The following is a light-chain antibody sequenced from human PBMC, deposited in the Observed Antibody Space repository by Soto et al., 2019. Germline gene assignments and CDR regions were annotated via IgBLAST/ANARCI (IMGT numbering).Light chain of an antibody. CDR1: HSVIIH. J-gene: IGKJ1*01. Sequence: VLTQSPATLSVSPGESATLSCRASHSVIIHLAWYQQKPGQAPRLLIYGASARATGSPARFSGSGSGTEFTLTISSLQSEDFAVYYCQHYKTWPWTFGQGTKVDIK. CDR3: QHYKTWPWT. V-gene: IGKV3-15*01. CDR2: GAS.